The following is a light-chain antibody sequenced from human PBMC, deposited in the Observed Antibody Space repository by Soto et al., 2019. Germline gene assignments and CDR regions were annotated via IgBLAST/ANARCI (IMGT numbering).Light chain of an antibody. CDR1: QSINSW. J-gene: IGKJ1*01. V-gene: IGKV1-5*01. CDR2: DAS. CDR3: QQYDSYPLT. Sequence: DIQMTQSPSTLSASVGDRVTLTCRASQSINSWLAWYQQKPGKAPKLLIYDASSLESGVPSRFSGSRSGTEFTLTISSLQPDDFAAYHCQQYDSYPLTFGQGTKVEIK.